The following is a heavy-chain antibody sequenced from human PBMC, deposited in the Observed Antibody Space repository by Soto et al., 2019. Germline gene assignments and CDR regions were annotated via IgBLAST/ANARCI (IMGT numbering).Heavy chain of an antibody. Sequence: PSETLSLTCTVSNDSIRRYYWSWIRQPPGRGLEWIGYAFHTGGTNYNPSLKSRVTISVDSSKSQFALKLTSVTAADTAVYFCAGSELATLRDTEYFHHWGQGTLVT. CDR2: AFHTGGT. CDR3: AGSELATLRDTEYFHH. J-gene: IGHJ1*01. D-gene: IGHD5-12*01. V-gene: IGHV4-59*01. CDR1: NDSIRRYY.